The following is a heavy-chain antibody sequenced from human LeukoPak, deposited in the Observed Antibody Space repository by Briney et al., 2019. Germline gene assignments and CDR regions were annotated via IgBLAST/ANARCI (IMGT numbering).Heavy chain of an antibody. CDR2: ISSSSSYI. D-gene: IGHD3-22*01. CDR1: GFTFSSYS. CDR3: ARDGRYYYDSSGYYHFDY. V-gene: IGHV3-21*01. J-gene: IGHJ4*02. Sequence: GGSLRLSCAASGFTFSSYSMNWVRQAPGKGLDWVSSISSSSSYIYYADSVKGRFTISRDNAKNSLYLQMNSLRAEDTAVYYCARDGRYYYDSSGYYHFDYWGQGTLVTVSS.